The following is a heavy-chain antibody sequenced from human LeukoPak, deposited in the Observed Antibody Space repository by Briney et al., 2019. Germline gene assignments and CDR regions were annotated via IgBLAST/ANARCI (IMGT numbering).Heavy chain of an antibody. J-gene: IGHJ4*02. CDR2: IWYDGSNK. CDR3: VRAYSGFSSRGFDY. D-gene: IGHD5-12*01. CDR1: GSTFNSYG. V-gene: IGHV3-33*01. Sequence: GRSLRLSCAASGSTFNSYGFHWVRQDPGKGLGWVADIWYDGSNKYYSDSVKGRFTISRDNSKNTVSLQMSSLRAEDTAVYYCVRAYSGFSSRGFDYWGQGTLVSVSS.